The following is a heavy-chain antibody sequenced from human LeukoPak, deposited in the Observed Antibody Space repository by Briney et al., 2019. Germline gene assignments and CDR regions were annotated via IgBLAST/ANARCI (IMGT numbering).Heavy chain of an antibody. CDR3: AKGGERGTYYFDS. Sequence: GGSLRLSCAASGFTFSSYAMSWVRQAPGKGLDWVAFTRFDGSNKHYADSVKGRFTISRDNSKNTLNLQMNSLRADDTAVYYCAKGGERGTYYFDSWGQGTLVTVSS. V-gene: IGHV3-30*02. D-gene: IGHD3-16*01. CDR2: TRFDGSNK. J-gene: IGHJ4*02. CDR1: GFTFSSYA.